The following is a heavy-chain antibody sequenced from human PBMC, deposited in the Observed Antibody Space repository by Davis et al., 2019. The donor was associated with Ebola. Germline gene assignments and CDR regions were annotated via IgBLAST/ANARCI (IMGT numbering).Heavy chain of an antibody. D-gene: IGHD3-9*01. CDR3: ARVNAVTGYSRFDS. CDR2: INWNGGST. V-gene: IGHV3-20*01. CDR1: GFVFSNYV. J-gene: IGHJ5*01. Sequence: GESLKISCAASGFVFSNYVMSWVRQAPGKGLEWVSGINWNGGSTGYTDSIKGRFTISRDNAKNSLYLEMNSLRAEDTALYHCARVNAVTGYSRFDSWGRGTLVTVSS.